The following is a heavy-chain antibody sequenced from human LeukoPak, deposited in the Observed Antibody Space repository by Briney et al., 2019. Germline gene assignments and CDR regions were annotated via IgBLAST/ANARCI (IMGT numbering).Heavy chain of an antibody. CDR1: GYSFTGYY. CDR2: INPNSGGT. V-gene: IGHV1-2*02. CDR3: ARSGDGYNYLDY. D-gene: IGHD5-24*01. J-gene: IGHJ4*02. Sequence: ASVKVSCKASGYSFTGYYMHWVRQAPGQGLEWMGWINPNSGGTNYAQKFQGRVTMTRDTSISTAYMELSRLRSDDTAVYYCARSGDGYNYLDYWGQGTLVTVSS.